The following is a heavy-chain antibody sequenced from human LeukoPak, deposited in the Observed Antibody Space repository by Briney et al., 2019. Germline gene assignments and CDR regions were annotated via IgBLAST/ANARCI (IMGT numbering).Heavy chain of an antibody. CDR3: ARGYCSGGSCLGFYYYYMDV. J-gene: IGHJ6*03. V-gene: IGHV1-2*02. CDR1: GYTSTGYY. Sequence: GASVKVSCKASGYTSTGYYMHWVRQAPGQGLEWMGWINPNSGGTNYAQKFQGRVTMTRDTSISTAYMELSRLRSDDTAVYYCARGYCSGGSCLGFYYYYMDVWGKGTTVTVSS. D-gene: IGHD2-15*01. CDR2: INPNSGGT.